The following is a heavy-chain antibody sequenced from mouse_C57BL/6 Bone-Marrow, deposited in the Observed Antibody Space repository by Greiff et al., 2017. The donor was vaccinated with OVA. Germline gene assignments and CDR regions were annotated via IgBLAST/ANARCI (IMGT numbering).Heavy chain of an antibody. J-gene: IGHJ1*03. CDR2: INPSSGYT. Sequence: QVHVKQSGAELARPGASVKMSCKASGYTFTSYTMHWVKQRPGQGLEWIGYINPSSGYTKYNQKFKDKATLTADKSSSTAYMQLSSLTSEDSAVYYCARGGEYFDVWGTGTTVTVSS. V-gene: IGHV1-4*01. CDR1: GYTFTSYT. CDR3: ARGGEYFDV.